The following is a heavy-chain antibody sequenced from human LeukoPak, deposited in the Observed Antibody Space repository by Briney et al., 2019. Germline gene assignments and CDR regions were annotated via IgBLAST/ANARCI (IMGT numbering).Heavy chain of an antibody. CDR2: MNPNSGNT. V-gene: IGHV1-8*03. J-gene: IGHJ6*03. CDR3: ARSGGRGYYYYMDA. CDR1: GYTFTSYD. Sequence: ASVKVSCKASGYTFTSYDINWVRQATGQGLEWMGWMNPNSGNTGYAQKFQGRVTITRNTSISTAYMELSSLRSEDTAVYYCARSGGRGYYYYMDAWGKGTTVTVSS. D-gene: IGHD2-15*01.